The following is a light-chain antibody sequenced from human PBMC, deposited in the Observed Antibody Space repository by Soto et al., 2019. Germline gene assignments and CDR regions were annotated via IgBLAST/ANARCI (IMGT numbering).Light chain of an antibody. Sequence: DIQMTQFPSSLSASVGDRVNITCRASQGIITWLAWYQQKPERAPKSLIYAASRLQSGVPPRFSGSGSETDFTLTISSLQPEDFATYYCQQYNRYPRTFGQGTKVEIK. CDR1: QGIITW. J-gene: IGKJ1*01. V-gene: IGKV1D-16*01. CDR2: AAS. CDR3: QQYNRYPRT.